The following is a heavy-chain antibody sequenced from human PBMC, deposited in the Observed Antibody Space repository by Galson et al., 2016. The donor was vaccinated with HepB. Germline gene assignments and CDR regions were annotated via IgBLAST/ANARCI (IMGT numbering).Heavy chain of an antibody. Sequence: SVKVSCKASGYTFTSYDINWVRQATGQGLEWMGWMNPNSGNTGYAQKFQGRVTITRDTSASTAYMELSSLRSEDTAVYYCARDLGGYCSRSNCYVGWFDSWGQGTLVTVSS. CDR1: GYTFTSYD. CDR2: MNPNSGNT. V-gene: IGHV1-8*01. CDR3: ARDLGGYCSRSNCYVGWFDS. J-gene: IGHJ5*01. D-gene: IGHD2-2*01.